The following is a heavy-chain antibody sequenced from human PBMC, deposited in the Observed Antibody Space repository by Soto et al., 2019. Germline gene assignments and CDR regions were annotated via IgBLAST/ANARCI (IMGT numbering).Heavy chain of an antibody. D-gene: IGHD6-19*01. CDR1: GFTFSDYY. Sequence: GGSLRLSCAASGFTFSDYYMSWIRQAPGKGLEWVSYISSSSSYTNYADSVKGRFTISRDNAKNSLYLQMNSLRAEDTAVYYCARDISVAGTVCLDVWGQGTTVTVSS. CDR2: ISSSSSYT. J-gene: IGHJ6*02. CDR3: ARDISVAGTVCLDV. V-gene: IGHV3-11*06.